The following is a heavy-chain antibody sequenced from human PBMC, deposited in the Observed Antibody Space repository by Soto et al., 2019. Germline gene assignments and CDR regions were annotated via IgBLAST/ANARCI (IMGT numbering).Heavy chain of an antibody. J-gene: IGHJ4*02. D-gene: IGHD4-4*01. CDR2: INHSGST. CDR1: GGSFSGYY. CDR3: ARASMTTVTTDY. Sequence: SETLSLTCAVYGGSFSGYYWSWIRQPPGKGLEWIGEINHSGSTNYNPSLKSRVTISVDTSKNRFSLKLSSVTAADTAVYYCARASMTTVTTDYWGQGTLVTVSS. V-gene: IGHV4-34*01.